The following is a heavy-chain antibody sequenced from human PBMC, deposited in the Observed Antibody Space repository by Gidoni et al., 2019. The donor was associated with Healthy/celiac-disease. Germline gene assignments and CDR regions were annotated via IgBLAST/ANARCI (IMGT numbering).Heavy chain of an antibody. D-gene: IGHD5-18*01. V-gene: IGHV4-31*03. J-gene: IGHJ6*02. CDR2: IYYSGST. Sequence: QVQLQESGPGLVKPSQTLSLTCTVSGGSISSGGYYWGWIRQHPGKGLEWIGYIYYSGSTYYNPSLKSRVTISVDTSKNQFSLKLSSVTAADTAVYYCARDRGRGYSYGLAYGMDVWGQGTTVTVSS. CDR1: GGSISSGGYY. CDR3: ARDRGRGYSYGLAYGMDV.